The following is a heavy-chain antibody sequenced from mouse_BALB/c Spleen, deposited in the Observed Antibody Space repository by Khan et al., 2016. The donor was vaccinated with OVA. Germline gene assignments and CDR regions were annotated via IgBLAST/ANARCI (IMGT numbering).Heavy chain of an antibody. CDR2: ITSGSTTI. CDR3: ARGNWAY. D-gene: IGHD4-1*01. CDR1: GFTFSSFG. Sequence: EVELVESGGGLVQPGGSRKLSCAASGFTFSSFGMHWVRQAPEKGLEWVAYITSGSTTIYYAAPVKGRFTITRDNPKNTLFLQMTSLRSEDTAMYYCARGNWAYWGQGTTLTVSS. V-gene: IGHV5-17*02. J-gene: IGHJ2*01.